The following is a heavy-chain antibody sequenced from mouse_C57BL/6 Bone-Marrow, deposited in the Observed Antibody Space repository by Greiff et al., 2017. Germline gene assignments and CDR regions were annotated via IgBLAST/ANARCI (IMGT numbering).Heavy chain of an antibody. Sequence: EVMLVESEGGLVQPGSSMKLSCTASGFTFSDYYMAWVRQVPEKGLEWVANINYDGSSTYYLDSLKSRFIISRDNAKNILYLQMSSLKSEDTATYYCAREGYGSSLYYAMDDWGQGTSVTVSS. J-gene: IGHJ4*01. CDR2: INYDGSST. V-gene: IGHV5-16*01. CDR1: GFTFSDYY. D-gene: IGHD1-1*01. CDR3: AREGYGSSLYYAMDD.